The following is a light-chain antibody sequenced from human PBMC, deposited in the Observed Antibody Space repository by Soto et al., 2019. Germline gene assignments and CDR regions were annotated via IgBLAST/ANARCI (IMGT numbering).Light chain of an antibody. Sequence: DFVMTQSPDSLAVSLGERATINCKSSQSVLYSTNNKNYLAWYQQKPGQPPKLLIYWASTRESGVPDRFSGSGYGTDFTLTISSLQAEDVALYFCQQYYTSPFTFGGGTKVEIK. CDR1: QSVLYSTNNKNY. J-gene: IGKJ4*01. CDR2: WAS. CDR3: QQYYTSPFT. V-gene: IGKV4-1*01.